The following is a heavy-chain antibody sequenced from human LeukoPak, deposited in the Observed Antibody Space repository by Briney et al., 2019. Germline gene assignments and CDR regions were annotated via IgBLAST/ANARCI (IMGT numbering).Heavy chain of an antibody. J-gene: IGHJ4*02. V-gene: IGHV4-30-4*01. Sequence: SETLSLTCTVSGGSISRGDYYWSWIRQPPGKGLEWIGYIYYSGSTYYNPSLKSRVTISVDTSKNQFSLKLSSVTAADTAVYYCATHSHYDYVWGSYRYAPNFDYWGQGTLVTVSS. D-gene: IGHD3-16*02. CDR1: GGSISRGDYY. CDR3: ATHSHYDYVWGSYRYAPNFDY. CDR2: IYYSGST.